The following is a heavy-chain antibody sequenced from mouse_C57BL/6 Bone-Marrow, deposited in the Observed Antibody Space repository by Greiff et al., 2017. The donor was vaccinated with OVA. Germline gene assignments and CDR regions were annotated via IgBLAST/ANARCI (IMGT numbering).Heavy chain of an antibody. D-gene: IGHD2-3*01. V-gene: IGHV1-59*01. CDR3: AIHDGYYVAWFAY. CDR1: GYNFTSYW. Sequence: QVQLQPGAELVRPGTSVKLSCKASGYNFTSYWMHWVKQRPGQGLEWIGVIDPSDSYTKYNQKFKGKGTWTVNTSSSTAYMQLSSLTSEDSAVYSCAIHDGYYVAWFAYWGQGTLVTVSA. J-gene: IGHJ3*01. CDR2: IDPSDSYT.